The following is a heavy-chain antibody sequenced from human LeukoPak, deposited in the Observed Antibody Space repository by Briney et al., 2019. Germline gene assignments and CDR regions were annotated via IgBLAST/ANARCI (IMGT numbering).Heavy chain of an antibody. V-gene: IGHV3-23*01. CDR3: ARRWLGDPYGMDV. CDR2: LGGLSESV. CDR1: GFIFSNYA. J-gene: IGHJ6*02. Sequence: EGSLRLSCAASGFIFSNYAMTWVRQAPGKGLEWVSILGGLSESVYYPDSVKGRFTVSRDNSKDTLYLEINSLRGEDTATYYCARRWLGDPYGMDVWGQGTTVTVSS. D-gene: IGHD3-10*01.